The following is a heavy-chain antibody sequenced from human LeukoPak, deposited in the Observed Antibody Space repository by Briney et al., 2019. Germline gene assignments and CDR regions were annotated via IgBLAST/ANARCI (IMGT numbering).Heavy chain of an antibody. D-gene: IGHD3-22*01. CDR2: ISFSGSTI. CDR3: ARLWLSDDAFDI. J-gene: IGHJ3*02. V-gene: IGHV3-48*03. CDR1: GFTFSSYE. Sequence: GGSLRLSCAASGFTFSSYEMNWVRQAPGKGLEWVSYISFSGSTIYYADSVKGRFTISRDNAKNSLYLQMNSLRAEDTAVYYCARLWLSDDAFDIWGQGTMVTVSS.